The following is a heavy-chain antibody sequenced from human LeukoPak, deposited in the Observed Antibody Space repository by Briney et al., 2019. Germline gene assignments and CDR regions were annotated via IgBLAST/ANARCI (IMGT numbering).Heavy chain of an antibody. D-gene: IGHD3-16*01. CDR1: GFTVSNNY. V-gene: IGHV3-53*01. CDR2: IYSGGAR. CDR3: VRVPPLPYTTTWYYFDT. J-gene: IGHJ4*02. Sequence: SGGSLRLSCAASGFTVSNNYMSWVRQAPGKGLEWISVIYSGGARYYADSVKGRFTISRDNSANTLYLQMNSLRPEDTAVYYCVRVPPLPYTTTWYYFDTGAREPWSPSPQ.